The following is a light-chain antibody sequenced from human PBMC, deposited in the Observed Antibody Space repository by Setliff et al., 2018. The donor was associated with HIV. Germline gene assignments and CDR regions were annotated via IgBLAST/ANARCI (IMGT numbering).Light chain of an antibody. J-gene: IGLJ1*01. CDR1: SSDVGSYNL. CDR3: SSYTTISTFV. Sequence: QSALPQPASVSGSPGQSITISCTGTSSDVGSYNLVSWYQQHPGKAPKVMIYEVTKRPSGVSNRFSGSKSGNAASLTISGLQAEDEADYYCSSYTTISTFVFGTGTKVTVL. V-gene: IGLV2-23*02. CDR2: EVT.